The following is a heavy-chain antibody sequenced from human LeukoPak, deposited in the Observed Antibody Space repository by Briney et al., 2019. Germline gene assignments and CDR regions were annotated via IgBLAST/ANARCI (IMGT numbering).Heavy chain of an antibody. Sequence: PGGSLRLSCAPSVFTVITNDMTWVRQAPGKGLEWVSVLYSDGNTKDADSVQGRFTISRDNSKNTLHLEMNSRGPDDTAVYYCARGLDPLAANTVAYWGQGTVVTVSS. J-gene: IGHJ4*02. CDR2: LYSDGNT. CDR1: VFTVITND. V-gene: IGHV3-53*01. CDR3: ARGLDPLAANTVAY. D-gene: IGHD3-16*01.